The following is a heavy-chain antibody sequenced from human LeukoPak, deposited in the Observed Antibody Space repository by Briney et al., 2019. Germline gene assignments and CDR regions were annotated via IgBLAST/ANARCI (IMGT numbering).Heavy chain of an antibody. Sequence: SETLSLTCTVSGGSISGNYYWSWIRQPAGKGLEWIGRIYARGSTNYNPSLKSRVTMSVDTSKNQFSLKLSSVTAADTAVYYCARRVENVVVPAAATYYFDYWGQGTLVTVSS. CDR3: ARRVENVVVPAAATYYFDY. CDR1: GGSISGNYY. CDR2: IYARGST. D-gene: IGHD2-2*03. J-gene: IGHJ4*02. V-gene: IGHV4-4*07.